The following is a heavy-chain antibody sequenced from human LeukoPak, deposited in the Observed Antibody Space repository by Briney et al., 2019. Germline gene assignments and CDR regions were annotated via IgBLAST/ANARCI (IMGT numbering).Heavy chain of an antibody. D-gene: IGHD1-1*01. CDR2: ISGSGGST. J-gene: IGHJ4*02. CDR3: ARDRLDGNNWNDCDY. CDR1: GFTFSSYA. Sequence: GGSLRLSRAASGFTFSSYAMSWVRQAPGKGLEWVSAISGSGGSTYYADSVKGRFTISRDNSKNTLYVQMNGLRVDDTAVYYCARDRLDGNNWNDCDYWGQGTLVTVSS. V-gene: IGHV3-23*01.